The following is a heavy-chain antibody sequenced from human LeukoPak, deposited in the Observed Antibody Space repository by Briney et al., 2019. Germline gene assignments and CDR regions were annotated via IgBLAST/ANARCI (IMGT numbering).Heavy chain of an antibody. V-gene: IGHV4-61*08. D-gene: IGHD3-10*02. Sequence: SETLSLTCTVSGGSISSGGYYWSWIRQHPGKGLEWIGYIYYSGSTNYNPSLKSRVTISVDTSKNQFSLKLSSVTAADTAVYYCARARDLGSGSYPDYWGQGTLVTVSS. CDR3: ARARDLGSGSYPDY. J-gene: IGHJ4*02. CDR2: IYYSGST. CDR1: GGSISSGGYY.